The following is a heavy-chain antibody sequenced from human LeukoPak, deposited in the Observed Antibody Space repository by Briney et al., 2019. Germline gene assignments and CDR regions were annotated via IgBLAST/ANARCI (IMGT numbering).Heavy chain of an antibody. V-gene: IGHV3-48*03. CDR1: GFTFCSYE. J-gene: IGHJ4*02. Sequence: PGGSLRLSCAASGFTFCSYEMNWVRQAPGKGLEWVSYISSSGSTIYYADSVKGRFTMSRDNAKNSLYLQMNSLRAEDTAVYYCARGGVYCSGGSCFSRARIFDYWGQGTLVTVSS. CDR3: ARGGVYCSGGSCFSRARIFDY. CDR2: ISSSGSTI. D-gene: IGHD2-15*01.